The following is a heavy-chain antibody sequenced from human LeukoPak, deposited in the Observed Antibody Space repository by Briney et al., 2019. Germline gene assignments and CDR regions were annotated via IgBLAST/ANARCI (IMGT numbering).Heavy chain of an antibody. CDR3: AKDISGGYSGYGTRGYFDY. Sequence: PGRSLRLSCAASGFTFDDYAMHWVRQAPGKGLEWVSGISWNSGSIGYADSVKGRFTISRDNAKNSLYLQMNSLRAEDTALYYCAKDISGGYSGYGTRGYFDYWGQGTLVTVSS. CDR1: GFTFDDYA. V-gene: IGHV3-9*01. J-gene: IGHJ4*02. D-gene: IGHD5-12*01. CDR2: ISWNSGSI.